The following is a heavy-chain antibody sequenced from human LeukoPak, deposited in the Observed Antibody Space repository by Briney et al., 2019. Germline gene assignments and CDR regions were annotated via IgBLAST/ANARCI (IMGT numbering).Heavy chain of an antibody. CDR3: ARHPHYYYYHYYMDV. Sequence: SETLSLTCTVSGGSISSSSYYWGWIRQPPGKGLEWIGSIYYSGSTYYNPSLKSRVTISVDTSKNQFSLKLSSVTAADTAVYYCARHPHYYYYHYYMDVWGKGTTVTISS. J-gene: IGHJ6*03. D-gene: IGHD3-10*01. CDR1: GGSISSSSYY. V-gene: IGHV4-39*01. CDR2: IYYSGST.